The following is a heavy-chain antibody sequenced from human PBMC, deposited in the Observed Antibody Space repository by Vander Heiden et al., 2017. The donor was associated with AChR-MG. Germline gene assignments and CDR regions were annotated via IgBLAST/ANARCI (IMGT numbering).Heavy chain of an antibody. J-gene: IGHJ4*02. CDR1: GGTFSRYA. Sequence: QVQLVQSGAEVKKPGSSVKVSCTASGGTFSRYAISWVRQAPGQGLEWMGGISPIFGTANDAQKFQGRVRITADESTSTAYMELSSLRSEDTAVYYCARSGMSGSLYWGQGTLVTVSS. V-gene: IGHV1-69*01. D-gene: IGHD3-3*01. CDR2: ISPIFGTA. CDR3: ARSGMSGSLY.